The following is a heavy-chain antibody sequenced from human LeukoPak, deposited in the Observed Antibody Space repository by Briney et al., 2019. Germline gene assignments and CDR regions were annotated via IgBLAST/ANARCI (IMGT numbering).Heavy chain of an antibody. D-gene: IGHD6-19*01. V-gene: IGHV3-23*01. Sequence: GGSLRLSCAASGFTFSSYAMSWVRQAPGKGLEWASAISGSGGSTYYADSVKGRFTISRDNSKNTLYLQMNSLRAEDTAVYYCAKVPFIAVAGPSFDYWGQGTLVTVSS. CDR1: GFTFSSYA. J-gene: IGHJ4*02. CDR3: AKVPFIAVAGPSFDY. CDR2: ISGSGGST.